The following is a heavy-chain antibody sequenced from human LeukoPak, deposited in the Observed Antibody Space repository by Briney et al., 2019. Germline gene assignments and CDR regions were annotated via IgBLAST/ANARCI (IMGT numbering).Heavy chain of an antibody. CDR3: VRHPRIPYSGSYYGWYFDL. J-gene: IGHJ2*01. Sequence: SETLSLTCAVSGGSISSGGYSWSWIRQPPGKGLEWIGYIYHSGSTYYNPSLKSRVTISVDRSKNQFSLKLSSVTAADTAVYYCVRHPRIPYSGSYYGWYFDLWGRGTLVTVSS. CDR2: IYHSGST. V-gene: IGHV4-30-2*01. CDR1: GGSISSGGYS. D-gene: IGHD1-26*01.